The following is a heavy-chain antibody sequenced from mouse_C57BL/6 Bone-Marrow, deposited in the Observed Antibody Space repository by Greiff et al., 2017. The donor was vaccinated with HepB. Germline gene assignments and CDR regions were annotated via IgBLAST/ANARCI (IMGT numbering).Heavy chain of an antibody. Sequence: EVQRVESGGGLVKPGGSLKLSCAASGFTFSSYAMSWVRQTPEKRLEWVATISDGGSYTYYPDNVKGRFTISRDNAKNNLYLQMSHLKSEDTAMYYCARGDYGSSEFDYWGQGTTLTVSS. J-gene: IGHJ2*01. CDR3: ARGDYGSSEFDY. CDR1: GFTFSSYA. D-gene: IGHD1-1*01. CDR2: ISDGGSYT. V-gene: IGHV5-4*01.